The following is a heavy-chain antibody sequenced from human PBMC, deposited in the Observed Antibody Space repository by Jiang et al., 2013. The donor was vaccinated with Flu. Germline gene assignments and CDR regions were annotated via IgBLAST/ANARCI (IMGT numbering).Heavy chain of an antibody. Sequence: SGAEVKKPGASVNVSCKASGYTYTNYGVSWVRQAPGQGLEWMGRISPYNGNTNYAQKFQGRVTMTTDTSTSTAYMELRSLRSDDTAVYLLVRSFLHDSSGPPYGMDVWGPRDHGHRLL. CDR1: GYTYTNYG. CDR3: VRSFLHDSSGPPYGMDV. J-gene: IGHJ6*02. CDR2: ISPYNGNT. D-gene: IGHD3-22*01. V-gene: IGHV1-18*01.